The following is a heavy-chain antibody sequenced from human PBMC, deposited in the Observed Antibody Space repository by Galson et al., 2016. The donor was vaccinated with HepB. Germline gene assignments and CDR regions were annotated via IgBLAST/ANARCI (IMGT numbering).Heavy chain of an antibody. V-gene: IGHV4-39*01. CDR2: IYYSGST. CDR1: GGSISSSGFY. D-gene: IGHD3-22*01. CDR3: ARRSITTMHV. J-gene: IGHJ6*02. Sequence: SETLSLTCTVSGGSISSSGFYWGWIRQPPGKGLEWIGSIYYSGSTYYNPSLKSRVTISVDTSNNQFSLKLSSVTAADTAVYYCARRSITTMHVWGQGTTVTVSS.